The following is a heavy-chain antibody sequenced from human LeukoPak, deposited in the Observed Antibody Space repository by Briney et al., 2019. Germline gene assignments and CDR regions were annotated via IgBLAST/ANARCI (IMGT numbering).Heavy chain of an antibody. D-gene: IGHD2-2*01. Sequence: ASVKVSCKASGYTFTGYYMHWVRQAPGQGLEWMGWISAYNGNTNYAQKLQGRVTMTTDTSTSTAYMELRSLRSDDTAVYYCARGIVVVPAAMPEEADYWGQGTLVTVSS. V-gene: IGHV1-18*04. CDR3: ARGIVVVPAAMPEEADY. CDR1: GYTFTGYY. J-gene: IGHJ4*02. CDR2: ISAYNGNT.